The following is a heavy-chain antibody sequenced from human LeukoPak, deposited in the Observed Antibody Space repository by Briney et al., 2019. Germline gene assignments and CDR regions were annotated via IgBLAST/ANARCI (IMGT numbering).Heavy chain of an antibody. J-gene: IGHJ4*02. CDR3: AKSPYSGQWELLLYFGY. CDR2: IRYDGSNE. D-gene: IGHD1-26*01. Sequence: PGGSLRLSCAASGFTFSSYVMHWVRQAPGKGLEWVAFIRYDGSNEYYADSVKGRFTISRDNSKNTLYLQMNSLRAEDTAVYYCAKSPYSGQWELLLYFGYWGQGTLVTVSS. CDR1: GFTFSSYV. V-gene: IGHV3-30*02.